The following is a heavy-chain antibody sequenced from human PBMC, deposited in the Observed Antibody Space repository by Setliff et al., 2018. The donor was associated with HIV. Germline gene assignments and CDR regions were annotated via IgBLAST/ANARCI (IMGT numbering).Heavy chain of an antibody. CDR2: ISPDGSER. J-gene: IGHJ4*02. CDR3: AKSPSLSYSSGWYYFDY. Sequence: PGGSLRLSCSTSGFNFRDSWMSWLRLAPGKGLEWVANISPDGSERYYVDSVKGRFTISRDNAKNSLYLQMNSLRAEDTAVYYCAKSPSLSYSSGWYYFDYWGQGTLVTVSS. D-gene: IGHD6-19*01. CDR1: GFNFRDSW. V-gene: IGHV3-7*03.